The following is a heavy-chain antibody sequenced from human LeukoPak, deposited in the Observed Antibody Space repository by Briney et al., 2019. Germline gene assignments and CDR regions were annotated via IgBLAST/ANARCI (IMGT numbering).Heavy chain of an antibody. CDR3: ARATIFGVVSPYYGMDV. CDR1: GGSFSGYY. J-gene: IGHJ6*02. Sequence: KSSETLSLTCAVYGGSFSGYYWSWIRQPPGKGLEWIGEINHSGSTNYNPSLKSRVTISVDTSKNQFSLKLSSVTAADTAVYYCARATIFGVVSPYYGMDVWGQGTTVTVFS. V-gene: IGHV4-34*01. CDR2: INHSGST. D-gene: IGHD3-3*01.